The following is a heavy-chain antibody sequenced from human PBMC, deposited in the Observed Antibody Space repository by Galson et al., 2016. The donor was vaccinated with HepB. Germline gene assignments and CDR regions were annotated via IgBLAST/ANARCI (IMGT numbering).Heavy chain of an antibody. Sequence: ETLSLTCAVSGGSFNAYYWSWIRQSPGKGLEWIGEVNHSGGTNYNPSLKTRVTVSVDTSKNQFSLSLASVTAADTAVYYCARKSGGYLNPRGRWDQWGQGTLVTVSS. D-gene: IGHD1-26*01. CDR1: GGSFNAYY. CDR2: VNHSGGT. J-gene: IGHJ4*02. V-gene: IGHV4-34*01. CDR3: ARKSGGYLNPRGRWDQ.